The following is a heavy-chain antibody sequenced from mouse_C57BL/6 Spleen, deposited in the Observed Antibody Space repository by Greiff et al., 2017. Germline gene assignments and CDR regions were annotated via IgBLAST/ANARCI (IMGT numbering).Heavy chain of an antibody. J-gene: IGHJ1*03. CDR1: GYTFTSYW. CDR2: IDPSDSYT. D-gene: IGHD1-1*01. CDR3: AREVNGGSSYPWYFDV. V-gene: IGHV1-59*01. Sequence: VQLQQPGAELVRPGTSVKLSCKASGYTFTSYWMHWVKQRPGQGLEWIGVIDPSDSYTNYNQKFKGKATLTVDTSSSTAYMQLSSLTSEDSAVYYCAREVNGGSSYPWYFDVWGTGTTVTVSS.